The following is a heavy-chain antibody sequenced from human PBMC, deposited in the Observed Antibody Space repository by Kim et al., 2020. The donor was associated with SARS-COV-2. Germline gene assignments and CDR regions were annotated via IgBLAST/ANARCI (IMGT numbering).Heavy chain of an antibody. CDR2: IRSKAYGGTT. J-gene: IGHJ2*01. Sequence: GGSLRLSCTASGFTFGDYAMSWVRQAPGKGLEWVGFIRSKAYGGTTEYAASVKGRFTISRDDSKSIAYLQMNSLKTEDTAVYYCTRDPNTVTSYWYFDLWGRGTLVTVSS. CDR1: GFTFGDYA. CDR3: TRDPNTVTSYWYFDL. D-gene: IGHD4-17*01. V-gene: IGHV3-49*04.